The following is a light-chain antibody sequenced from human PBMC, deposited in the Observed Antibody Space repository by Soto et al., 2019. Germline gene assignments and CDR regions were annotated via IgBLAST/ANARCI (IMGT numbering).Light chain of an antibody. J-gene: IGKJ3*01. V-gene: IGKV1-5*03. CDR1: QSISSW. CDR3: QHYNTYFHPFT. CDR2: KSS. Sequence: DIQMTQSPSTLSASVGDRVTITCRASQSISSWFAWYQQKPGKAPKLLIYKSSSLESGVPSRFSSSASGKEFTLNDSSLQTDAFARYINQHYNTYFHPFTYGPGTKVHI.